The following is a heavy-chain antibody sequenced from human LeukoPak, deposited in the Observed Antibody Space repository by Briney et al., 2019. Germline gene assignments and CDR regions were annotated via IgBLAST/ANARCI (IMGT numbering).Heavy chain of an antibody. CDR3: ARDQQGSVGILFDP. J-gene: IGHJ5*02. D-gene: IGHD1-14*01. CDR1: GYTFTAYY. Sequence: ASVKVSCKASGYTFTAYYMHWVRQAPGQGLEWMGWINPNSGGTKYAQKFQGRVTMTRDTSISTAYMEVSRLRSDDTAVYYCARDQQGSVGILFDPWGQGTLVIVSS. V-gene: IGHV1-2*02. CDR2: INPNSGGT.